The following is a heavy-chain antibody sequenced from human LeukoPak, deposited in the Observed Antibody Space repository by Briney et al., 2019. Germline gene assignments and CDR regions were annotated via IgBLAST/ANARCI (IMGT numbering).Heavy chain of an antibody. Sequence: SETLSLTCAVSGYSISSGYYWGWIRQPPGKGLEWIGSNHHSGSTYYNPSLKSRVTISVDTSKNQFSLKLSSVTAADTAVYYCARVGRYFDWLSLDYWGRGTLVTVSS. J-gene: IGHJ4*02. V-gene: IGHV4-38-2*01. D-gene: IGHD3-9*01. CDR1: GYSISSGYY. CDR2: NHHSGST. CDR3: ARVGRYFDWLSLDY.